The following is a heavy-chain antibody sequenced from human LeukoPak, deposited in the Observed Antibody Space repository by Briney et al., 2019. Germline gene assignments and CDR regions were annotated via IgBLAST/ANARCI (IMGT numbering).Heavy chain of an antibody. CDR2: ISTNGGST. CDR3: VKGYLYSSSADY. D-gene: IGHD6-13*01. Sequence: PGGSLRLSCSASGFTFSSYAMHWVRQAPGKGLEDVSVISTNGGSTYYADSVKGRFTISRDNSKNTVHLQMSSLRAEDTAVYYCVKGYLYSSSADYWGQGTLVTVPS. CDR1: GFTFSSYA. V-gene: IGHV3-64D*06. J-gene: IGHJ4*02.